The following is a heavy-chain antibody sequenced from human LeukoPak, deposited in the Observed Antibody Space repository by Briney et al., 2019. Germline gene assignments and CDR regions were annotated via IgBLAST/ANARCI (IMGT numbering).Heavy chain of an antibody. CDR1: GYTFTGYY. D-gene: IGHD3-16*01. CDR2: INPNSGGT. J-gene: IGHJ4*02. CDR3: ARASPVWGTSFDY. V-gene: IGHV1-2*02. Sequence: GASVKVSCKASGYTFTGYYMHWVRQAPGQGLEWMGWINPNSGGTNYAQKFQCRVTMTRDTSISTAYMELSRLRSDDTAVYYCARASPVWGTSFDYWGQGTLVTVSS.